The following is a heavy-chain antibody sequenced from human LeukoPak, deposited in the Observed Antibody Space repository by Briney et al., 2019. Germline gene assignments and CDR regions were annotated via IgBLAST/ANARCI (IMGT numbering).Heavy chain of an antibody. CDR3: ARVIAAACEYYFDY. J-gene: IGHJ4*02. CDR1: GGSISSGSYY. CDR2: IYTSGST. V-gene: IGHV4-61*02. D-gene: IGHD6-13*01. Sequence: SETLSPTCTVSGGSISSGSYYWSWIRQPAGKGLEWIGRIYTSGSTNYNPSLKSRVTISVDTSKNQFSLKLSSVTAADTAVYYCARVIAAACEYYFDYWGQGTLVTVSS.